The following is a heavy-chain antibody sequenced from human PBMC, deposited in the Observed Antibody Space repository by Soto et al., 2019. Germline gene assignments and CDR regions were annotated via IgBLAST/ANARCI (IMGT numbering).Heavy chain of an antibody. CDR3: ARGGYYDSSGSRNYYYYGMNV. Sequence: QAQLVQSGAEVKRPGASVKVSCRASGYRFTSYGINWVRQAPGQGLEWLGWISAYDGNTNYAQILQGRVSMTTDTSANTAYMELRSLRADDTAMYYCARGGYYDSSGSRNYYYYGMNVWGQGTRVTVSS. J-gene: IGHJ6*02. CDR1: GYRFTSYG. CDR2: ISAYDGNT. D-gene: IGHD3-22*01. V-gene: IGHV1-18*01.